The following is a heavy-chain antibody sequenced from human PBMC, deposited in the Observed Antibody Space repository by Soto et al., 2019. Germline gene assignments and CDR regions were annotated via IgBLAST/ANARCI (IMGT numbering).Heavy chain of an antibody. V-gene: IGHV3-48*03. Sequence: LRLSCVASEFTFSSYEMNWVRQAPGKGLEWVSYISSSGTTIYYTDSVKGRFTISRDNAKKSLYLQMNSLRAEDTAVYYCVRFGGAAAGPGDYWGQGTLVTVSS. CDR3: VRFGGAAAGPGDY. CDR1: EFTFSSYE. J-gene: IGHJ4*02. D-gene: IGHD6-13*01. CDR2: ISSSGTTI.